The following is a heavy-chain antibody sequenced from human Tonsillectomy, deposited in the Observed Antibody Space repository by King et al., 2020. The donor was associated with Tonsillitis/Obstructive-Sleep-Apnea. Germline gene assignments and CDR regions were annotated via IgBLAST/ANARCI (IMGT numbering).Heavy chain of an antibody. CDR1: GGSFSDSY. CDR3: ARGHLETFPDYSFSYYMDV. V-gene: IGHV4-34*01. J-gene: IGHJ6*03. D-gene: IGHD1-14*01. CDR2: VTHTGST. Sequence: VQLQQWGAGLLKPSETLSLTCAVYGGSFSDSYWTWVRQSPGKGLEWVGEVTHTGSTNYNPSLMSRVTMSVDTSKNQFSLNLRSVSAADTAVYYCARGHLETFPDYSFSYYMDVWGKGTTVTVSS.